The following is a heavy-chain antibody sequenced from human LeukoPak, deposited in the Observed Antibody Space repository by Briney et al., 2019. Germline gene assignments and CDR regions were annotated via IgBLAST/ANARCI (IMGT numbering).Heavy chain of an antibody. Sequence: GGSLRLSCAASGFTFSYYGMHWVRQAPGKGLEWVAVISYDGSIEYYADSVKGRFTISRDNSKNTLYLQMNSLRAEDTAVYYCARRGKGSDGWYYFDYWGQGTLVIVSS. D-gene: IGHD5-24*01. CDR2: ISYDGSIE. J-gene: IGHJ4*02. CDR3: ARRGKGSDGWYYFDY. V-gene: IGHV3-30*03. CDR1: GFTFSYYG.